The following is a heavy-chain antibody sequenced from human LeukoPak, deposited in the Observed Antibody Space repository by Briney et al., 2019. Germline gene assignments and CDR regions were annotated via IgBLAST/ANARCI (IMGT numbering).Heavy chain of an antibody. J-gene: IGHJ5*02. D-gene: IGHD1-26*01. CDR2: VNPTADNR. V-gene: IGHV1-46*01. CDR3: ARDNSRREGGTTFRWSDP. Sequence: ASEKVSCKASGFTCTAYWMHWVRQATGQCLEWMGVVNPTADNRVYAQKLQGRVTMTRDTSTSTAYMELSSLRSEDTAVYFCARDNSRREGGTTFRWSDPWGQGTLVTVSS. CDR1: GFTCTAYW.